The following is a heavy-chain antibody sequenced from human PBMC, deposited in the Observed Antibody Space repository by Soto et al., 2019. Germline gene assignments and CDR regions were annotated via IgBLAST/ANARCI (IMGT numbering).Heavy chain of an antibody. V-gene: IGHV4-34*01. D-gene: IGHD6-19*01. J-gene: IGHJ4*02. CDR3: ARAIRHFRAVAYYSY. Sequence: SETLSLTCAVYGGSFSGYYWSWIRQPPGKGLEWIGEINHSGSTNYNPSLKSRVTISVDTSKNQFSLKLSSVTAADTAVYYCARAIRHFRAVAYYSYWGQGTLVTVPS. CDR2: INHSGST. CDR1: GGSFSGYY.